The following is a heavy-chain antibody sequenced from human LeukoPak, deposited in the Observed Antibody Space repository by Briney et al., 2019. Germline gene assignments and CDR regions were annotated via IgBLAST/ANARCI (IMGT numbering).Heavy chain of an antibody. D-gene: IGHD2-15*01. V-gene: IGHV1-18*04. Sequence: GASVQVSCKASGYTFTGYYMHWVRQAPGQGLEWMGWISAYNGNTNYAQKLQGRVTMTTDTSTSTAYMELRSLRSDDTAVYYCARVEGYCSGGSCYYTRRVGDYWGQGTLVTVSS. CDR2: ISAYNGNT. CDR1: GYTFTGYY. CDR3: ARVEGYCSGGSCYYTRRVGDY. J-gene: IGHJ4*02.